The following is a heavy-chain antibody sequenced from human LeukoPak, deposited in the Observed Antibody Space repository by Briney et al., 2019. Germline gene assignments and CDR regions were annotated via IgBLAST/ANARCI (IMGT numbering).Heavy chain of an antibody. CDR1: GFTFSSYW. CDR3: ARDVYYYDSSGYPRFDP. Sequence: GGSLRLSCAASGFTFSSYWMSWVRQAPGKGLEWVANIKQDGSEKYYADSVKGRFTISRDNAKNSLYLQMNSLRAEDTAVYYCARDVYYYDSSGYPRFDPWGQGTLVTVSS. D-gene: IGHD3-22*01. V-gene: IGHV3-7*01. J-gene: IGHJ5*02. CDR2: IKQDGSEK.